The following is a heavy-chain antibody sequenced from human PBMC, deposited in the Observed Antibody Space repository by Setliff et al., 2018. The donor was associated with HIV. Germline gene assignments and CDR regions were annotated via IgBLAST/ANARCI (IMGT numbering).Heavy chain of an antibody. CDR1: GGSISSDSYY. J-gene: IGHJ3*02. D-gene: IGHD6-19*01. CDR3: ARDNSVGSGWRLDAFDI. V-gene: IGHV4-39*07. Sequence: SETLSLTCTVSGGSISSDSYYWGWIRQPPGKGLEWIGSIYYSGSTYYNPSLKSRVTISVDTSKNQFSLKLSSVTAADTAVYFCARDNSVGSGWRLDAFDIWGQGTMVTVSS. CDR2: IYYSGST.